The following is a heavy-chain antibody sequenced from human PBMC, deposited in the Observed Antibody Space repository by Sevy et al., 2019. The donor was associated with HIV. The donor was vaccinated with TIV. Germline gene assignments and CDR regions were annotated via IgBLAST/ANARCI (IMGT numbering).Heavy chain of an antibody. CDR2: IYYSGST. J-gene: IGHJ2*01. V-gene: IGHV4-59*01. CDR3: ARGEGGYYDSSGYRYWYLDL. Sequence: SETLSLTCTVSGGSISSYYWSWIRQPPGKGLEWIGYIYYSGSTNYNPSLKSRVTISVDTSKNQFSLKLSSVTAADTAVYYCARGEGGYYDSSGYRYWYLDLWGRGTLVTVSS. D-gene: IGHD3-22*01. CDR1: GGSISSYY.